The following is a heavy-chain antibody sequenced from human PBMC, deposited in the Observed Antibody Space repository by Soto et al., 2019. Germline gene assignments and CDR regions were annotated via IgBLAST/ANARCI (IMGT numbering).Heavy chain of an antibody. Sequence: GGSLRLSCSASGFTISGYAMSWVRQAPGKGLEWVSMIRNSGGDTYYAESVKGRFTISRNNAKNTLYLQMNSLRAEDTAVYYCARDQLYYNDISGRPLNAFDVWGQGTMVTVSS. V-gene: IGHV3-23*01. CDR1: GFTISGYA. D-gene: IGHD3-22*01. CDR3: ARDQLYYNDISGRPLNAFDV. CDR2: IRNSGGDT. J-gene: IGHJ3*01.